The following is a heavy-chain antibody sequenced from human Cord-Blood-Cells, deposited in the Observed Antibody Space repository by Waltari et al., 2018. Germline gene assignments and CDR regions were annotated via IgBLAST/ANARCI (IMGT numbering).Heavy chain of an antibody. J-gene: IGHJ4*02. CDR3: ARDSLFYAITGDLLFDY. Sequence: QVQLVQSGAAVKKPGASVKDSCKASGYTVTGYYMHWVRYAPGQGLEWMGWINPNSGGTNYAQKFQGRVTMTRDTSISTAYMELSRLRSDDTAVYYCARDSLFYAITGDLLFDYWGQGTLVTVSS. CDR2: INPNSGGT. CDR1: GYTVTGYY. V-gene: IGHV1-2*02. D-gene: IGHD7-27*01.